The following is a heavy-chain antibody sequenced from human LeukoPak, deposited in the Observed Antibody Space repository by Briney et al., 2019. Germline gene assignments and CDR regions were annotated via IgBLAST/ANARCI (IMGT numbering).Heavy chain of an antibody. J-gene: IGHJ4*02. V-gene: IGHV3-23*01. CDR3: VKVEGFYYYDSSGYVDY. CDR2: INGGGGST. CDR1: GFTFSNYV. Sequence: PGGSLRLSCAASGFTFSNYVMNWVRQAPGKRPEGVSGINGGGGSTFYAESVKGRFTISRDNSKNTLYLQMNSLRAEGTAVYYCVKVEGFYYYDSSGYVDYWGQGTLVTVSS. D-gene: IGHD3-22*01.